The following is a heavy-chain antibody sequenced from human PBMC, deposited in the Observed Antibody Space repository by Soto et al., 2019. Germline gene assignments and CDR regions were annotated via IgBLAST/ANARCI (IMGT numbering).Heavy chain of an antibody. V-gene: IGHV1-18*01. J-gene: IGHJ4*02. CDR1: GYTFTSYG. D-gene: IGHD3-9*01. Sequence: ASVKVSCKASGYTFTSYGISWVRQAPGQGLEWMGWISAYNGNTNYAQKLQGRVTMTTGTSTSTAYMELRSLRSDDTAVYYCARGLTRYDILTGYYPYFDYWGQGXLVTVPS. CDR2: ISAYNGNT. CDR3: ARGLTRYDILTGYYPYFDY.